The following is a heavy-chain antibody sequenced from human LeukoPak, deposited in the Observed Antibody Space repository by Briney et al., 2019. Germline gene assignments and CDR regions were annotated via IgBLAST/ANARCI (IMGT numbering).Heavy chain of an antibody. V-gene: IGHV3-7*01. CDR1: GFTISSYW. CDR3: ARGPTDFDASDI. CDR2: IKQDGSET. J-gene: IGHJ3*02. Sequence: GGSLRLSCAASGFTISSYWMSWVRQVPGKGLESVAHIKQDGSETYYVDTVRGRFINSRDNAKNSLYLQMNSLRVEDTAVYHCARGPTDFDASDIWGHGTLVTVSS.